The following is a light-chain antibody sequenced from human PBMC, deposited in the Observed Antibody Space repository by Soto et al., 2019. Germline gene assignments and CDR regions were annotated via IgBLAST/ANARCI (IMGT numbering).Light chain of an antibody. Sequence: EIVLTQSPGTLSLSPGERATLSCRASQSINNRYLAWYQQKPGQAPRLLIYGASSRATGIPDGFIGSGSGTDFTLPISRLAPEDFAVYYCQQFGSSTGFTFGPGTKVDI. J-gene: IGKJ3*01. V-gene: IGKV3-20*01. CDR2: GAS. CDR3: QQFGSSTGFT. CDR1: QSINNRY.